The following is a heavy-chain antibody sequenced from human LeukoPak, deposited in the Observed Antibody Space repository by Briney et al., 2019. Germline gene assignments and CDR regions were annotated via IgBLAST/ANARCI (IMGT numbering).Heavy chain of an antibody. V-gene: IGHV4-59*01. CDR3: ARDRGYSYGPYGYYYYGMDV. J-gene: IGHJ6*04. CDR2: IYYSGST. D-gene: IGHD5-18*01. CDR1: GGSISSYY. Sequence: SETLSLTCTVSGGSISSYYWSWIRQPPEKGLEWIGYIYYSGSTNYNPSLKSRVTISVDTSKNQFSLKLSSVTAADTAVYYCARDRGYSYGPYGYYYYGMDVWGKGTTVTVSS.